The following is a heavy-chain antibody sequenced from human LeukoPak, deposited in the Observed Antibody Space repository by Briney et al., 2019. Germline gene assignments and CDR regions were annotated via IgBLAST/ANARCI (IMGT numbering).Heavy chain of an antibody. CDR3: ASTAVAGADHYWYFDL. Sequence: SETLSLTCTVSGGSISSYYRSWIRQPPGKGLEWIGYIYYSGSTNYSPSLKSRVAISVDTSKNQFSLKLSSVTAVDTAVYYCASTAVAGADHYWYFDLWGRGTLVTVSS. D-gene: IGHD6-19*01. CDR2: IYYSGST. J-gene: IGHJ2*01. V-gene: IGHV4-59*01. CDR1: GGSISSYY.